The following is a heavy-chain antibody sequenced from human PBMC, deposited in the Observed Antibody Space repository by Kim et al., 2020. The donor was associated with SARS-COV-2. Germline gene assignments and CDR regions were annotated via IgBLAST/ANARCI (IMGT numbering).Heavy chain of an antibody. V-gene: IGHV3-33*01. J-gene: IGHJ3*02. CDR1: GFTFSTYG. CDR2: IWHDGSNK. Sequence: GGSLRLSCVASGFTFSTYGMHWVRQAPGKGLEWVAVIWHDGSNKIYADSVKGRFTISRDNSKNTLYLQMNILRAEDTTVYYCARGSDAAAFDIWGQGTMV. CDR3: ARGSDAAAFDI. D-gene: IGHD2-21*02.